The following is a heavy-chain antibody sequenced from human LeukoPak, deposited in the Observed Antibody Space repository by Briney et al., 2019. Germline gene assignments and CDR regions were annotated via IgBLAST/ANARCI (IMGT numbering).Heavy chain of an antibody. Sequence: GGSLRLSCAASGFTFTSYAMTWVRQAPGKGLEWVSGISNSGSSTYYADSVKGRFTISRDNSKNTLYLQMNSLRAEDTALYYCSDGFDIWGQGTMVTVSS. CDR3: SDGFDI. CDR1: GFTFTSYA. CDR2: ISNSGSST. V-gene: IGHV3-23*01. J-gene: IGHJ3*02.